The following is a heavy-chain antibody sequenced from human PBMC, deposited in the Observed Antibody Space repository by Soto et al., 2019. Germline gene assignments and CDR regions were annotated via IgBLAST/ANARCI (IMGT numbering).Heavy chain of an antibody. CDR1: GGSISSYY. CDR2: IYTRGST. CDR3: RAYYYESSGSIWGADAFDI. J-gene: IGHJ3*02. Sequence: SETLSLTCTVSGGSISSYYWSWIRQPAGKGLEWIGRIYTRGSTNYNPSLKSRVTMSVDTSKNQFSLKLSSVTAADTDVYYCRAYYYESSGSIWGADAFDIWGQRTMVT. V-gene: IGHV4-4*07. D-gene: IGHD3-22*01.